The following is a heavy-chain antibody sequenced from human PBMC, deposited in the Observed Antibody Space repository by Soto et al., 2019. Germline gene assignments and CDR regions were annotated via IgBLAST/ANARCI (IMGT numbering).Heavy chain of an antibody. CDR3: ARDYTVTSHGWFDP. V-gene: IGHV1-18*01. J-gene: IGHJ5*02. CDR1: GYTFTSYG. CDR2: ISAYNGNT. D-gene: IGHD4-4*01. Sequence: PGASVKVSCKASGYTFTSYGISWVRQAPGQGLEWMGWISAYNGNTNYAQKLQGRVTMTTDTSTSTAYMELRSLRSDDTAVYYCARDYTVTSHGWFDPWGQGTLVTVSS.